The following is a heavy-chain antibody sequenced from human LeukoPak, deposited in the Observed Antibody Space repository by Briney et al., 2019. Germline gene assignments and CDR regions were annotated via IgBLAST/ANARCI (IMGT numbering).Heavy chain of an antibody. CDR2: IYTSGST. Sequence: SETLSLTCTVSGGSISSYYWSWIRQPAGKGLEWIGRIYTSGSTNYNPSLKSRVTMSVDTSKNQFTRKLGSVTAADTAVYYCARDRQIAVAGTPYYDYGMDVWGQGTTVTVSS. V-gene: IGHV4-4*07. J-gene: IGHJ6*02. CDR3: ARDRQIAVAGTPYYDYGMDV. CDR1: GGSISSYY. D-gene: IGHD6-19*01.